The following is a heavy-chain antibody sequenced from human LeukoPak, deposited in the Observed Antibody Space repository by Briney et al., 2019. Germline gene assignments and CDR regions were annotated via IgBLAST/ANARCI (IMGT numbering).Heavy chain of an antibody. J-gene: IGHJ3*02. CDR2: VYSSGSL. Sequence: SETLSLTCTVSGGSISIRNYYWAWIRQPPGRQLEWIGSVYSSGSLYYNPSLKSRVTISVDTSNNQFSLKLSSVTAADTAVYYCARVYGAGYDFRGAFDIWGQGTMVTVSS. D-gene: IGHD5-12*01. CDR3: ARVYGAGYDFRGAFDI. V-gene: IGHV4-39*07. CDR1: GGSISIRNYY.